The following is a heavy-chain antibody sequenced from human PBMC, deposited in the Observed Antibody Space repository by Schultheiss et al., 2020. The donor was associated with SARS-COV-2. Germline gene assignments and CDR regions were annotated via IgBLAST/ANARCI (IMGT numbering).Heavy chain of an antibody. CDR3: ARGGSGSYVGVYY. CDR1: GGSISSGDYY. Sequence: GSLRLSCTVSGGSISSGDYYWGWIRQPPGKGLGWFGSFYYSASTYYNPSLKSRVTISVDTSKKQCSLKRSSLTAADTAVYYCARGGSGSYVGVYYWGRGAGVTV. CDR2: FYYSAST. V-gene: IGHV4-39*07. J-gene: IGHJ4*02. D-gene: IGHD1-26*01.